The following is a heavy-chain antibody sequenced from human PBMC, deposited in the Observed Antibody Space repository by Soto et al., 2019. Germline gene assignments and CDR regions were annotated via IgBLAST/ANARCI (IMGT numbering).Heavy chain of an antibody. D-gene: IGHD3-10*01. CDR1: GGSISSYY. J-gene: IGHJ4*02. V-gene: IGHV4-59*01. CDR2: IYYSGST. Sequence: SETLSLTCTVSGGSISSYYWSWIRQPPGKGLEWIGYIYYSGSTNYNPSPKSRVTISVDTSKNQFSLKLSSVTAADTAVHYCATAMDLYGPPAFDYWGQGTLVTVSS. CDR3: ATAMDLYGPPAFDY.